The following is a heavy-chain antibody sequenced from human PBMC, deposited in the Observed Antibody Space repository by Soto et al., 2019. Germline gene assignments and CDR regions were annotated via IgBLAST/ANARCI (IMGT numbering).Heavy chain of an antibody. V-gene: IGHV3-7*01. CDR2: IKQDGSEK. CDR3: AREGRGVVVAASYYYGMDV. Sequence: GGSLRLSCAASGFTFSSYWMSWVRQAPGKGLEWVANIKQDGSEKYYVDSVKGRFTISRDNAKNSLYLQMNSLRAEDTAVYYCAREGRGVVVAASYYYGMDVWGQGTTVTVSS. J-gene: IGHJ6*02. D-gene: IGHD2-15*01. CDR1: GFTFSSYW.